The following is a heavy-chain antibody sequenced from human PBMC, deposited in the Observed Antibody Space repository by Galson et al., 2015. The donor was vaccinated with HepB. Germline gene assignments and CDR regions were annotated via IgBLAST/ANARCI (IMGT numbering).Heavy chain of an antibody. CDR2: IYNSGST. Sequence: ETLSLTCTVSGGSISSYYWSWIRQPAGKGLEWIGRIYNSGSTNYNPSLKSRVTMSVDTSKNQFSLKLSFVTAADTAVYYCASDHRWFADAFDIWGQGTLVTVSS. CDR1: GGSISSYY. CDR3: ASDHRWFADAFDI. D-gene: IGHD4-23*01. J-gene: IGHJ3*02. V-gene: IGHV4-4*07.